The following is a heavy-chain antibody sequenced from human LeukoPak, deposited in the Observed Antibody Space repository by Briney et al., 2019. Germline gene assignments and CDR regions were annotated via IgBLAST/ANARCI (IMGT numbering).Heavy chain of an antibody. CDR1: GFTFSSYS. V-gene: IGHV3-74*01. CDR2: ISSDGSNT. Sequence: PGGSLRLSCAAPGFTFSSYSMHWVRQAPGKGLVWVSRISSDGSNTNYADSVKGRFTISRDNAKNTLYLQMNSLRAEDTALYYCARQNRDFDYWGQGTLVTVSS. D-gene: IGHD1-14*01. J-gene: IGHJ4*02. CDR3: ARQNRDFDY.